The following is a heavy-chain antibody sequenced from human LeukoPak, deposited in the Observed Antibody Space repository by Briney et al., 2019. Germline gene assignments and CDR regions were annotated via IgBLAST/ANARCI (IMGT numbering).Heavy chain of an antibody. Sequence: GGSLRLSCATSGFTFSSYAMSWVRQAPGKGLEWVSATCGRDGSTYYAGSVKGRFTISRDNSKNTLYLQMDSLRDDDTAVYYCAKHSGGSCYSRFDYWGQGTLVTVSS. CDR1: GFTFSSYA. CDR3: AKHSGGSCYSRFDY. D-gene: IGHD2-15*01. J-gene: IGHJ4*02. CDR2: TCGRDGST. V-gene: IGHV3-23*01.